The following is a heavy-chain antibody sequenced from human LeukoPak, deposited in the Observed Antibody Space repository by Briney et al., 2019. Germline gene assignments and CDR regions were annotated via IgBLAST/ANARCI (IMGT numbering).Heavy chain of an antibody. CDR2: INPNSGGT. J-gene: IGHJ4*02. D-gene: IGHD4-17*01. V-gene: IGHV1-2*06. CDR1: GYTFTGYY. CDR3: ARSTMTTVTTQEFDY. Sequence: ASVKVSCKVSGYTFTGYYMHWVRQAPGQGLEWMGRINPNSGGTNYAQKFQGRVTMTRDTSISTAYMELSRLRSDDTAVYYCARSTMTTVTTQEFDYWGQGTLVTVSS.